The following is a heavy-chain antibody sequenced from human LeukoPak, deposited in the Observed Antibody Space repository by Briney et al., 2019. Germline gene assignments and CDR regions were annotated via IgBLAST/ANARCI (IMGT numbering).Heavy chain of an antibody. V-gene: IGHV4-4*07. CDR3: AREYRYGSGSLEAFDI. CDR1: GGSISSYY. J-gene: IGHJ3*02. CDR2: IYTSGST. Sequence: SETLSLTCTVSGGSISSYYWSWIRQPAGKGLESIGRIYTSGSTNYNPSLKSRVTMSVDTSKNQFSLKLSSVTAADTAVYYCAREYRYGSGSLEAFDIWGRGTMVTVSS. D-gene: IGHD3-10*01.